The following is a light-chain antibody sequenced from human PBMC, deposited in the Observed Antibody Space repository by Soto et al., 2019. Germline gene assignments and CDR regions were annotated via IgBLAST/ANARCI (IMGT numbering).Light chain of an antibody. V-gene: IGLV2-14*01. Sequence: SVLTQPASVSGSPGQSITISCPGTSSDVGAYNYVSWFQQHPGKAPKLMIYDVSNRPSGVSNRFSGSKSGNTASLTISGLQAEDEADYYCCSYTTSSTYVFGTGTKVTVL. CDR3: CSYTTSSTYV. CDR1: SSDVGAYNY. J-gene: IGLJ1*01. CDR2: DVS.